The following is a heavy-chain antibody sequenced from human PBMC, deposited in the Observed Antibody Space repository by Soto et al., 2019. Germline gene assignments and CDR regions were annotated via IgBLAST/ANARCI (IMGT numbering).Heavy chain of an antibody. J-gene: IGHJ3*02. V-gene: IGHV4-30-4*01. CDR3: ARDSRSKWYYYDSSGYYRGLTFDI. Sequence: TSETLSLTCTVSGVYISSGDYYWSWIRQPPGKGLEWIGYIYYSGSTYYNPSLKSRVTISVDTSKNQFSLKLSSVTAADTAVYYCARDSRSKWYYYDSSGYYRGLTFDIWGQGTMVTVSS. D-gene: IGHD3-22*01. CDR1: GVYISSGDYY. CDR2: IYYSGST.